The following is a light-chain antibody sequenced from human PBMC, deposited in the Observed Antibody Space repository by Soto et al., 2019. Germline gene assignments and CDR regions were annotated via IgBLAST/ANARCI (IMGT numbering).Light chain of an antibody. Sequence: ELVLTQSPATLSLSPGARATLSCRASQSVSSYLAWYQQKPGQAPRLLTYDASNRATGIPARFSGSGSGTEFTLTISRLEPEDFAVYDCQQYGSSPLFGPGTKVDIK. J-gene: IGKJ3*01. CDR2: DAS. V-gene: IGKV3-20*01. CDR1: QSVSSY. CDR3: QQYGSSPL.